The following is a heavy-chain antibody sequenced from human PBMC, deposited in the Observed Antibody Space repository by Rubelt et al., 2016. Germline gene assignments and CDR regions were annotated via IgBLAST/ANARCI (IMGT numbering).Heavy chain of an antibody. D-gene: IGHD6-13*01. V-gene: IGHV1-18*01. J-gene: IGHJ5*02. CDR3: ARDRGLFIAAAGIRDP. CDR2: SAYNGNT. Sequence: SAYNGNTNYARKLQGRVTMTTDTSTSTAYMELRSLRSDDTAVYYCARDRGLFIAAAGIRDPWGQGTLVTVSS.